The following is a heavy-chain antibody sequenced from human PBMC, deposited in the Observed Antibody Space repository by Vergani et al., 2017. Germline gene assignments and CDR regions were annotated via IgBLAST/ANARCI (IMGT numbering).Heavy chain of an antibody. CDR1: GGSVSSGSYY. Sequence: QVQLQESGPGLVKPSETLSLTCTVSGGSVSSGSYYWSWIRQPPGKGLEWIGYIYYSGSTYYNPSLKSRVTISVDTSKKQFSLKLSSVTAADTAVYYCARTVVTAIEAGYYFDYWGQGSLVTVSS. D-gene: IGHD2-21*02. V-gene: IGHV4-31*03. CDR3: ARTVVTAIEAGYYFDY. CDR2: IYYSGST. J-gene: IGHJ4*02.